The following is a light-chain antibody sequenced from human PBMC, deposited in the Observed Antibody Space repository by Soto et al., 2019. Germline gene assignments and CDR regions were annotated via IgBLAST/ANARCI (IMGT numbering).Light chain of an antibody. CDR1: QSVSNN. V-gene: IGKV3-15*01. J-gene: IGKJ4*01. Sequence: EIVMTQSPATLSVSPGERATLSCRASQSVSNNLAWYQQKPGQAPRLLIYHASTGATGIPARFSGSGSGTELPSPIRRVEAGCFGVYYCQQYNEWPLTCGGGTKVEIK. CDR3: QQYNEWPLT. CDR2: HAS.